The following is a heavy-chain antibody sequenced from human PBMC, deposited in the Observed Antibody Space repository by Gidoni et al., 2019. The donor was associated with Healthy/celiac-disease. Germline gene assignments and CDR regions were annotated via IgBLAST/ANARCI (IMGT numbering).Heavy chain of an antibody. Sequence: EVQLVESGGGLVKPGGSLSLSCAASGFTFSSYSMNWVRQAPGKGLEWVSSISSSSSYIYYADSVKGRFTISRDNAKNSLYLQMNSLRAEDTAVYYCAEGPGYSGFGYWGQGTLVTVSS. D-gene: IGHD5-12*01. CDR2: ISSSSSYI. CDR1: GFTFSSYS. CDR3: AEGPGYSGFGY. V-gene: IGHV3-21*01. J-gene: IGHJ4*02.